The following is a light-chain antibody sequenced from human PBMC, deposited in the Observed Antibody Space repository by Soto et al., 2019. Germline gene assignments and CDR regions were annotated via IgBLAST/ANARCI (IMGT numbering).Light chain of an antibody. CDR3: QQYHSDAAS. V-gene: IGKV1-16*01. Sequence: DIQMTQSPSSLSASVGARVTITCRARQGISSFLDWFQQKPGKATKSLIYDASTLQSGVSSRFSGSGSDTHFTLNISSLQPEGFATYYCQQYHSDAASFGQGTKVEIK. CDR1: QGISSF. CDR2: DAS. J-gene: IGKJ1*01.